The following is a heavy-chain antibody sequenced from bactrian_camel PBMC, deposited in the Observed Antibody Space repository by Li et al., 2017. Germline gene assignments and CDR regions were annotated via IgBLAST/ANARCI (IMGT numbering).Heavy chain of an antibody. D-gene: IGHD7*01. CDR3: AVDPCGGSTYFLSLRKPHGY. V-gene: IGHV3S67*01. CDR1: GDTHNMRC. CDR2: IHSDGTT. J-gene: IGHJ6*01. Sequence: VQLVESGGGSVQAGGSLKLSCVASGDTHNMRCMGWVRQAPGKEREGIAAIHSDGTTTYADSVKGRFTISKVNANHTLYLQMNDLKPEDTAMYYCAVDPCGGSTYFLSLRKPHGYWGQGTQVTVS.